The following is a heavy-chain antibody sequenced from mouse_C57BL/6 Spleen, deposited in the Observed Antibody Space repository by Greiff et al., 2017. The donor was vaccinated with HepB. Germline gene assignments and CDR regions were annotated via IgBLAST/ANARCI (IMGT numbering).Heavy chain of an antibody. CDR3: ARITTGDFDY. V-gene: IGHV5-17*01. Sequence: EVMLVESGGGLVKPGGSLKLSCAASGFTFSDYGMHWVRQAPEKGLEWVAYISSGSSTIYYADTVKGRFTISRDNAKNTLFLQMTSLRSEDTAMYYCARITTGDFDYWGQGTTLTVSS. CDR1: GFTFSDYG. J-gene: IGHJ2*01. D-gene: IGHD1-1*01. CDR2: ISSGSSTI.